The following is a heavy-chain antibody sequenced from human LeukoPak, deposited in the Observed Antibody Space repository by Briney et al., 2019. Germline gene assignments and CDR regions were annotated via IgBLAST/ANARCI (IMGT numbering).Heavy chain of an antibody. D-gene: IGHD5-24*01. CDR1: GFTFSSYD. Sequence: GRSLRLSCAASGFTFSSYDMHWVRQAPGKGLEWVAVIWYDGSNKYYADFVKGRFTISRDNSKNTLYLQVNSLRAEDTAVYYCARDRGGDGINYYFDYWGQGTLVTVSS. CDR3: ARDRGGDGINYYFDY. V-gene: IGHV3-33*01. CDR2: IWYDGSNK. J-gene: IGHJ4*02.